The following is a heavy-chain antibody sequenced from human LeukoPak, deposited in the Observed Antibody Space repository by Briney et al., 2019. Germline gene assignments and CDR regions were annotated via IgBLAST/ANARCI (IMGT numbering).Heavy chain of an antibody. J-gene: IGHJ3*02. D-gene: IGHD4/OR15-4a*01. CDR2: ISGSGSST. CDR3: ASAKRTQDDTFDI. CDR1: GFTFSTYG. V-gene: IGHV3-23*01. Sequence: PGGSLRLSCAASGFTFSTYGMTWVRQAPGKGLEWVSAISGSGSSTYYADSVKGRFTISRDNAKNSLYLQINSLTAEDTAMYYCASAKRTQDDTFDIWGQGTMVTVSS.